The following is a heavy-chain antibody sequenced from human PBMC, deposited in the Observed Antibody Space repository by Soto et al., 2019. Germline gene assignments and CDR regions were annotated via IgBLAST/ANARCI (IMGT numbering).Heavy chain of an antibody. CDR3: ARVVGVADRTFEY. V-gene: IGHV4-59*01. CDR2: IYYSGST. Sequence: SETLSLTCTVSGGSINDFYWSWIRQPPGKGLEWIGYIYYSGSTDYNPSLKGRVTISVDTSKNQFSLKLRSVTAADTAVYYCARVVGVADRTFEYSGQGPLVSVS. CDR1: GGSINDFY. J-gene: IGHJ4*02. D-gene: IGHD2-15*01.